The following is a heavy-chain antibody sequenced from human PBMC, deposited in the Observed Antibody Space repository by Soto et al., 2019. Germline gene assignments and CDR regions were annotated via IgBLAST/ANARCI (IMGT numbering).Heavy chain of an antibody. D-gene: IGHD1-7*01. J-gene: IGHJ5*02. Sequence: SETLSLTCTVSGGSISSYCWSWIRQPPGKGLEWIGYIYYSGSTNYNPSLKSRVTISVDTSKNQFPLKLSSVTAADTAGYYCARESLELPSPWFDPWGQGTLVTVSS. CDR2: IYYSGST. CDR1: GGSISSYC. CDR3: ARESLELPSPWFDP. V-gene: IGHV4-59*01.